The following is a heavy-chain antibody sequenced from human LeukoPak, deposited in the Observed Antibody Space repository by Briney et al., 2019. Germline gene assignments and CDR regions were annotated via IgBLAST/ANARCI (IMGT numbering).Heavy chain of an antibody. CDR1: GYTFTSYD. D-gene: IGHD3-22*01. Sequence: GASVKVSCKASGYTFTSYDINWVRQATGQGLEWMGWMNPNSGNTGYAQKFQGRVTMTTDTSTSTAYMELRSLRSDDTAVYYCARDHERSSYYDSSGYYDYWGQGTLVTVSS. V-gene: IGHV1-8*01. J-gene: IGHJ4*02. CDR2: MNPNSGNT. CDR3: ARDHERSSYYDSSGYYDY.